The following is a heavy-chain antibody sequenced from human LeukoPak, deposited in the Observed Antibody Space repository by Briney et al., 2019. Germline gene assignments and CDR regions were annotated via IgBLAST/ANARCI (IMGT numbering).Heavy chain of an antibody. CDR3: AGSIAAAGTNYFQY. Sequence: AGRSLRLSCAASGFTFSSYEMNWVRQAPGNGREWVSYISSNVSTIYYADSVKGRFTISRDNAKSTVYLKITSLRAKDTAVYYCAGSIAAAGTNYFQYWGQGTLVTVSS. D-gene: IGHD6-13*01. CDR2: ISSNVSTI. J-gene: IGHJ1*01. CDR1: GFTFSSYE. V-gene: IGHV3-48*03.